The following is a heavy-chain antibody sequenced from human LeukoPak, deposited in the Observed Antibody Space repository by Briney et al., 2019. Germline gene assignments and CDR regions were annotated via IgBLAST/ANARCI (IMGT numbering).Heavy chain of an antibody. CDR3: ARDLEAAVGYSSGWVDY. CDR1: GFTFSSYA. Sequence: GGSLRLSCAACGFTFSSYAKHWVRQAPGKGLEWMAVISYDGSNKYYADSVKGRFTISRDNSKNTLYLQMNSLRAEDTAVYYCARDLEAAVGYSSGWVDYWGPGTLVTVSS. D-gene: IGHD6-19*01. V-gene: IGHV3-30-3*01. J-gene: IGHJ4*02. CDR2: ISYDGSNK.